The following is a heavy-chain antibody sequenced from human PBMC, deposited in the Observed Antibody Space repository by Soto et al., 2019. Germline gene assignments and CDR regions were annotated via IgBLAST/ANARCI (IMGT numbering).Heavy chain of an antibody. Sequence: QVQLQESGPGLVKPSQTLSLTCTVSGGSISSGGYYWSWIRQHPGKGLEWIGYIYYSGSTYYNPSLKSRVTISVDTSKNQFSLKLSSVTAADTAVYYCARSRLVRGVAAAGFDYWGQGTLVTVSS. V-gene: IGHV4-31*03. D-gene: IGHD6-13*01. CDR2: IYYSGST. CDR3: ARSRLVRGVAAAGFDY. CDR1: GGSISSGGYY. J-gene: IGHJ4*02.